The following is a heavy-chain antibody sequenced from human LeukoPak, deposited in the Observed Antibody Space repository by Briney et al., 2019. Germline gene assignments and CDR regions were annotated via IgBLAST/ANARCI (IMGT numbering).Heavy chain of an antibody. CDR1: GFTFSGSA. J-gene: IGHJ4*02. CDR2: IRSKANSYAT. V-gene: IGHV3-73*01. Sequence: GGSLRLSCAASGFTFSGSAMPWVRQASGKGLEWVGRIRSKANSYATAYAASVEGRFTISRDDSKNTAYLQMNSLKTEDTAVYYCTRTTVTTYYYWGQGTLVTVSS. CDR3: TRTTVTTYYY. D-gene: IGHD4-17*01.